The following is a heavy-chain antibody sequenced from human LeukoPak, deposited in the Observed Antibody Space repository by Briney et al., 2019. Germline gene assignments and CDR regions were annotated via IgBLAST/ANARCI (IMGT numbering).Heavy chain of an antibody. CDR1: GFTFSSYW. V-gene: IGHV3-74*01. D-gene: IGHD3-22*01. CDR2: INNDGSST. Sequence: GGSLRLSCGASGFTFSSYWMHWVRQAPGKGLVWVSRINNDGSSTSYADSVQGRFTISRDNAKNTLYLQMNSLRAEDTAVYYCARAHYYDSSGLDFWGQGTLVTVSS. CDR3: ARAHYYDSSGLDF. J-gene: IGHJ4*02.